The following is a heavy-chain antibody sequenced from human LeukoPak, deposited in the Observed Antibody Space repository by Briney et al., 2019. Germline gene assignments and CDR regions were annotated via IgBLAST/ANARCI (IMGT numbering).Heavy chain of an antibody. CDR2: ISSSSTYK. D-gene: IGHD4-17*01. V-gene: IGHV3-21*01. CDR1: GFSFSSYS. CDR3: ARDFTVETTAYFHN. J-gene: IGHJ1*01. Sequence: GGSLRLSCAASGFSFSSYSMNWVRRAPGKGLEWVSSISSSSTYKYYADSVKGRFTISRDNAKNTLYLQMNTLRAEDTAVYYCARDFTVETTAYFHNWGQGTLVTVSS.